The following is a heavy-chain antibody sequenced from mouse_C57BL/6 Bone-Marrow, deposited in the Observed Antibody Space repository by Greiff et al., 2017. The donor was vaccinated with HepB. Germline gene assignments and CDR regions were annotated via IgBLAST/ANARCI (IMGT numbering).Heavy chain of an antibody. V-gene: IGHV1-22*01. CDR2: INPNNGGT. CDR1: GYTFTDYN. J-gene: IGHJ2*01. Sequence: VQLQQSGPELVKPGASVKMSCKASGYTFTDYNMHWVKQSHGKSLEWIGYINPNNGGTSYNQKFKGKATLTVNKSSSTAYMELRSLTSEDSAVYYCARLGRDYYGNFDYWGQGTTLTVSS. D-gene: IGHD1-2*01. CDR3: ARLGRDYYGNFDY.